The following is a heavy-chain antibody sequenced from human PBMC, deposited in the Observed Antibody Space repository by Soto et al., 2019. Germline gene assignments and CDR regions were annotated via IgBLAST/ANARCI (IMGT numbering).Heavy chain of an antibody. V-gene: IGHV3-30*18. D-gene: IGHD3-22*01. CDR3: AKDGVRLLVGGGYYMDV. J-gene: IGHJ6*03. CDR1: GFTFSSYG. Sequence: QVQLVESGGGVVQPGRSLRLSCAASGFTFSSYGMHWVRQAPGKGLEWVAVISYDGSNKYYADSVKGRFTISRDNSKNTLYLQMNRLRAEDTAVYYCAKDGVRLLVGGGYYMDVWGKGTTVTVSS. CDR2: ISYDGSNK.